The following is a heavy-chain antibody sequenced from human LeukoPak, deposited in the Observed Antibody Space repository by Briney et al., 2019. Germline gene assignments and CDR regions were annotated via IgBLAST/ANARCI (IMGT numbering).Heavy chain of an antibody. CDR3: AKDLSNFGDLGYFDH. CDR2: VSGTGDRT. J-gene: IGHJ5*02. D-gene: IGHD4-17*01. V-gene: IGHV3-23*01. Sequence: GGSLRLSCAASGFTFSTYAMSWVRQAPGKGLEWVSGVSGTGDRTLYAYSVRGRFTISRDNFKNTLFLEMRRLRADDTAFYYCAKDLSNFGDLGYFDHWGQGDLVTVSS. CDR1: GFTFSTYA.